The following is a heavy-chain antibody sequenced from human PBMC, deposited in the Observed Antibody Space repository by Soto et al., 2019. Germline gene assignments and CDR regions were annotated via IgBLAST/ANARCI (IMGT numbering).Heavy chain of an antibody. J-gene: IGHJ4*02. CDR3: AKAHGDIWNSYSHYAS. CDR1: GFTFSSYA. D-gene: IGHD3-3*01. Sequence: EVQLLESGGGLVQPGGSLRLSCAASGFTFSSYAMSWVRQAPGKGLEWVSAVSGNGYSAYYTDSVKGRFTMSRDNSKNTLQLQLNSLTDEHTALYYCAKAHGDIWNSYSHYASWGQGTLVSVSS. V-gene: IGHV3-23*01. CDR2: VSGNGYSA.